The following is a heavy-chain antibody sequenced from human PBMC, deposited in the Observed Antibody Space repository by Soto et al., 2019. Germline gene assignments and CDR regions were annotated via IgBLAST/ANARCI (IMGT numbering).Heavy chain of an antibody. CDR2: IWYDGSNK. Sequence: GGSLRLSCAASGFTFSSYGMHWVRQAPGKGLEWVAVIWYDGSNKYYADSVKGRFTISRDNSKNTLYLQMSSLRAEDTAVYYCAKDLRHNYYDSSGYYSPFDYWGQGTLVTVSS. D-gene: IGHD3-22*01. V-gene: IGHV3-33*06. CDR3: AKDLRHNYYDSSGYYSPFDY. J-gene: IGHJ4*02. CDR1: GFTFSSYG.